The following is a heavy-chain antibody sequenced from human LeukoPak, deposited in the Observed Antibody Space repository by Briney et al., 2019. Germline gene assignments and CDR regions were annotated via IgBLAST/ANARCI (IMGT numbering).Heavy chain of an antibody. CDR2: ISAYNGNT. Sequence: GESLKISCKGSGYTFTSYGISWVRQAPGQGLEWMGWISAYNGNTNYAQKLQGRVTMTTDTSTSTAYMELRSLRSDDTAVYYCARDPSLSEYQLLPFDYWGQGTLVTVSS. D-gene: IGHD2-2*01. V-gene: IGHV1-18*01. CDR3: ARDPSLSEYQLLPFDY. CDR1: GYTFTSYG. J-gene: IGHJ4*02.